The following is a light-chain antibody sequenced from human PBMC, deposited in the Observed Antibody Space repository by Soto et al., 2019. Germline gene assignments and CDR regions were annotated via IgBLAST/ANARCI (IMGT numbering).Light chain of an antibody. V-gene: IGKV3-20*01. CDR3: QQYASSPYT. CDR1: QTIDNT. CDR2: GAS. Sequence: EIVLTQSPGTLSLSPGERATLSCRASQTIDNTLAWYQRKPGQAPRLLIYGASRRATGIPDRFSGRESGTGFTLTITTLEPEDSAVYFCQQYASSPYTFGQGTKVDIK. J-gene: IGKJ2*01.